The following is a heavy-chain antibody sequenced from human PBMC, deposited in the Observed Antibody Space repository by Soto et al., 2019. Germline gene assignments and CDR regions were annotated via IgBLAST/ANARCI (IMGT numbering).Heavy chain of an antibody. Sequence: SETLSLNRAVYGGSFSGYYLCWIRYPTGKGLEWTGEINHSGSTNYPPSLNSRVNISVDTSKNQFSLKLSSVTAADTAVYYCAREYCSGGSCYRPGVLNWFDPWGQGTLVTVSS. J-gene: IGHJ5*02. V-gene: IGHV4-34*01. CDR3: AREYCSGGSCYRPGVLNWFDP. CDR1: GGSFSGYY. CDR2: INHSGST. D-gene: IGHD2-15*01.